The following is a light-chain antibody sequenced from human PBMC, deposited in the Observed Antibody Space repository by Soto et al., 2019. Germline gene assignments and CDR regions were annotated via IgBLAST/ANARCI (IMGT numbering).Light chain of an antibody. V-gene: IGKV1-5*01. J-gene: IGKJ4*01. CDR3: QQYDNYPLT. Sequence: DLQMTQSPSTLSASVGDSVTITCRASQSVRSWLAWYQQKTGRAPKFLIYDDSSLESGVPSRLSGSGSGTELNLTISNLQPDDFATYYCQQYDNYPLTFGGGTKVDIK. CDR2: DDS. CDR1: QSVRSW.